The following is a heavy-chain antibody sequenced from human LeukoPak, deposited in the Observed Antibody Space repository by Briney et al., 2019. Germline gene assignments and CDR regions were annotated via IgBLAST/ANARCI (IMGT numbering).Heavy chain of an antibody. V-gene: IGHV4-34*01. CDR2: INHSGST. D-gene: IGHD3-10*01. CDR3: AKSGGLSGSGRLAMDV. Sequence: SETLSLTCAVYGGSFSGYYWSWIRQPPGKGLEWIGEINHSGSTNYNPSLKSRVTISVDTSKNQFSLKLSSVTAADTAVYYCAKSGGLSGSGRLAMDVWGQGTTVTVSS. J-gene: IGHJ6*02. CDR1: GGSFSGYY.